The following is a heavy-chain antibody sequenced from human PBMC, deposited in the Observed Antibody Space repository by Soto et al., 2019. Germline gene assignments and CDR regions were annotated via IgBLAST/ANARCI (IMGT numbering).Heavy chain of an antibody. D-gene: IGHD2-15*01. CDR3: AKDGSILAAPDY. CDR1: GFTFSSYC. J-gene: IGHJ4*02. V-gene: IGHV3-30*18. Sequence: GGSLRLSCAASGFTFSSYCMHGVRQAPGKGLEWVAVISYDGSNKYYADSVKGRFTISRDNSKNTLYLQMNSLRAEDTAVYYCAKDGSILAAPDYWGQGTLVTVSS. CDR2: ISYDGSNK.